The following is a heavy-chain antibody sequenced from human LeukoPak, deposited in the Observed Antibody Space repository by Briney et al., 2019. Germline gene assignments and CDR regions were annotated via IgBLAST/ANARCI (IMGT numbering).Heavy chain of an antibody. J-gene: IGHJ6*02. CDR3: ARHQGDVLLWFGELTNYYYGMDV. CDR2: IYYSGST. V-gene: IGHV4-59*08. CDR1: GGSISSYY. D-gene: IGHD3-10*01. Sequence: SETLSLTCTVSGGSISSYYWSWIRQPPGKGLEGIGYIYYSGSTNYNPSLKSRVTISVDTSKNQFSLKLSSVTAADTAVYYCARHQGDVLLWFGELTNYYYGMDVWGQGTTVTVSS.